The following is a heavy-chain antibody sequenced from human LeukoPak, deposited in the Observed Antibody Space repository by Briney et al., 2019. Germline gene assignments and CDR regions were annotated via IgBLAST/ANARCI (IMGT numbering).Heavy chain of an antibody. V-gene: IGHV3-30*18. J-gene: IGHJ6*02. CDR2: ISYDGSDK. Sequence: AGGSLRLSCAASGFTFSSHGIHWVRQAPGKGLEWVAVISYDGSDKYYADSVKGRFTISRDNAKNTVYLQTNSLRPEDTAVYYCAKRRTVDTAMVTHYYGMDVWGQGTTVTVSS. CDR3: AKRRTVDTAMVTHYYGMDV. D-gene: IGHD5-18*01. CDR1: GFTFSSHG.